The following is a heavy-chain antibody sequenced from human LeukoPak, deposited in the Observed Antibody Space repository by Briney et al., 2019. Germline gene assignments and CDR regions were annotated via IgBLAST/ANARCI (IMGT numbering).Heavy chain of an antibody. V-gene: IGHV3-30-3*01. CDR1: GFTFSSYA. CDR3: ARESIFGVVTATFDY. CDR2: ISYDGNNK. Sequence: GRSLRLSCAASGFTFSSYAMHWVRQAPGKGLEWVAVISYDGNNKYYADSVKGRFTISRDNSKNTLYLQMNSLRAEDTAVYYCARESIFGVVTATFDYWGQGTLVTVSS. D-gene: IGHD3-3*01. J-gene: IGHJ4*02.